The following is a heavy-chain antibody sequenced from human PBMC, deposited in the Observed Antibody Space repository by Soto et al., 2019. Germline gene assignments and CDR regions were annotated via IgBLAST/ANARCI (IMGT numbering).Heavy chain of an antibody. Sequence: ASETLSLTCTVSGGSISSYYWSWIRQPPGKGLEWIGYICYSGSTNYNPSLKSRVTISVDTSKNQFSLKLSSVTAADTAVYYCARTRLGSAYGPFDYWGQGALVTVSS. CDR3: ARTRLGSAYGPFDY. D-gene: IGHD3-10*01. CDR1: GGSISSYY. J-gene: IGHJ4*02. V-gene: IGHV4-59*01. CDR2: ICYSGST.